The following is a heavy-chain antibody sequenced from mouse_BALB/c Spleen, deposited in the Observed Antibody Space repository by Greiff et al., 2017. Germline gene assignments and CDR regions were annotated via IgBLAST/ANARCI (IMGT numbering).Heavy chain of an antibody. CDR1: GDSITSGY. CDR3: ARAYYRYDWYFDV. V-gene: IGHV3-8*02. CDR2: ISYSGST. J-gene: IGHJ1*01. Sequence: EVKLVESGPSLVKPSQTLSLTCSVTGDSITSGYWNWIRKFPGNKLEYMGYISYSGSTYYNPSLKSRISITRDTSKNQYYLQLNSVTTEDTATYYCARAYYRYDWYFDVWGAGTTVTVSS. D-gene: IGHD2-14*01.